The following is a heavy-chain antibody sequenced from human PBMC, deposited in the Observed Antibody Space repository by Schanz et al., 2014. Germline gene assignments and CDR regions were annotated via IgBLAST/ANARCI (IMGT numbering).Heavy chain of an antibody. CDR3: AKGRFGELSAFDI. Sequence: EVQLLESGGGLIQPGGSLRLSCAASGFIFGSSVMAWVRQAPGKGLEWVSGITGASDHIDYAESVKGRFTISRDNSKNTLYLQMDSLGAEDTAVYYCAKGRFGELSAFDIWGQGTMVTVSS. CDR2: ITGASDHI. J-gene: IGHJ3*02. V-gene: IGHV3-23*01. CDR1: GFIFGSSV. D-gene: IGHD3-10*01.